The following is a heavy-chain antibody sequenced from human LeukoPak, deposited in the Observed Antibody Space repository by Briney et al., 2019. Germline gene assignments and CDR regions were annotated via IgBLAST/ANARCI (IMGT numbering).Heavy chain of an antibody. CDR3: ARGVNGYGYFDY. J-gene: IGHJ4*02. V-gene: IGHV1-69*13. D-gene: IGHD5-18*01. CDR2: IIPIFGTA. CDR1: GYTFTSYY. Sequence: GASVKVSCKASGYTFTSYYMHWVRQAPGQGLEWMGGIIPIFGTANYAQKFQGRVTITADESTSTAYMELSSLRSEDTAVYYCARGVNGYGYFDYWGQGTLVTVSS.